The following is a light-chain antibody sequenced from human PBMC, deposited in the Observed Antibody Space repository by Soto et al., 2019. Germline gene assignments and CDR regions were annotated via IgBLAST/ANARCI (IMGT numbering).Light chain of an antibody. CDR2: GAS. Sequence: EIVMTQSPATLSVYPGERATLSCRASQSVSSNLAWYQQKPGQAPRLLIYGASTRATGIPARFSGSGSGTEFTLTISSLQSEDFAVYYCQQYNNWPPMAFGQGTKVVIK. CDR1: QSVSSN. V-gene: IGKV3-15*01. CDR3: QQYNNWPPMA. J-gene: IGKJ1*01.